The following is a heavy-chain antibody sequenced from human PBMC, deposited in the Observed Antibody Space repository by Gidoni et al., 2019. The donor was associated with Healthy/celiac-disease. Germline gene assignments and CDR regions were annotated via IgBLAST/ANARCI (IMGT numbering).Heavy chain of an antibody. CDR3: ARDSLYYYDSSGYYDDAFDI. CDR1: GFTFSAYY. J-gene: IGHJ3*02. V-gene: IGHV3-11*01. D-gene: IGHD3-22*01. CDR2: ISSSGSTI. Sequence: QVQLVESGGGLVKPGGSLRLSCAASGFTFSAYYMSWIRQAPGKGLEWVSYISSSGSTIYYADSVKGRFTISRDNAKNSLYLQMNSLRAEDTAVYYCARDSLYYYDSSGYYDDAFDIWGQGTMVTVSS.